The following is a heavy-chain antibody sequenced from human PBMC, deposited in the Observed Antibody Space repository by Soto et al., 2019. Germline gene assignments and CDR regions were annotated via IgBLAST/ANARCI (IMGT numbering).Heavy chain of an antibody. CDR2: ISWNSGSI. CDR1: GFTFDDYA. CDR3: AKDRVGRAVAGTVHAFDI. Sequence: EVQLVESGGGLVQPGRSLRLSCAASGFTFDDYAMHWVRQAPGKGLEWVSGISWNSGSIGYADSVKGRFTISRDNAKNSLYLQMNSLRAEDTALYYCAKDRVGRAVAGTVHAFDIWGQGTMVTVSS. V-gene: IGHV3-9*01. J-gene: IGHJ3*02. D-gene: IGHD6-19*01.